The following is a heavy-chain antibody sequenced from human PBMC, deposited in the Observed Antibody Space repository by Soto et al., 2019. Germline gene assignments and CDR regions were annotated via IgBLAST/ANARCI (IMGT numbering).Heavy chain of an antibody. CDR2: INHSGST. CDR1: GGSFSGYY. Sequence: TSETLSLTCAVYGGSFSGYYWSWIRHPPGKGLEWIGEINHSGSTNYNPSLKSRVTISVDTSKNQFSLKLSSVTAADTAVYYCARDKITGVFDYWGQGSLVTVSS. J-gene: IGHJ4*02. D-gene: IGHD2-8*02. CDR3: ARDKITGVFDY. V-gene: IGHV4-34*01.